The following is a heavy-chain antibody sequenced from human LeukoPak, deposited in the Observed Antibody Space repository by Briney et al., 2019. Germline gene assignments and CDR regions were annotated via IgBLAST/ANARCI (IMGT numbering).Heavy chain of an antibody. CDR1: GYTFSSYD. J-gene: IGHJ5*02. CDR2: MNPNSGET. Sequence: ASVKVSCKTSGYTFSSYDINWVRQATGQGLEWMGLMNPNSGETGFAQNFQGRGTFTKNSSITTAYMELSSLTSEDTAVYYCARGDPWGLDPWGQGTLVSVSS. CDR3: ARGDPWGLDP. D-gene: IGHD7-27*01. V-gene: IGHV1-8*01.